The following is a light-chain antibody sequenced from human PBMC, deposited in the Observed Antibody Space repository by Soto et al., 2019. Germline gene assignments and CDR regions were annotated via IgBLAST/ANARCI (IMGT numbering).Light chain of an antibody. Sequence: EIVLTQSPGTLSLSPGERATLSCRASQSVSSSYLAWYQQKPGQAPRLLIYGASSRATGIPDMFSGSGSGIDFTLTISRLETEDFAVYYCQQYGSLPRTFGQGTEVEIK. CDR1: QSVSSSY. CDR3: QQYGSLPRT. CDR2: GAS. J-gene: IGKJ1*01. V-gene: IGKV3-20*01.